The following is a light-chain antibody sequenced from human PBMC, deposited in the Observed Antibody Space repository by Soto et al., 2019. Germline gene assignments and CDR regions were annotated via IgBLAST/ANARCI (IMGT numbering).Light chain of an antibody. CDR1: QSVGSRW. CDR3: QQYYSSRT. V-gene: IGKV3-20*01. J-gene: IGKJ1*01. Sequence: EIVLTQSPGTVSLSPGERATLSCRASQSVGSRWLAWYQQKPGQAPRVLIYGGSNRATGIPDRFSGSGSWTDFTILISKLEAEDFAVYYCQQYYSSRTFGQGTKVEMK. CDR2: GGS.